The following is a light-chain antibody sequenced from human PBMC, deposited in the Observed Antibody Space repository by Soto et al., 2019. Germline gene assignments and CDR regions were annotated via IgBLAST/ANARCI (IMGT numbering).Light chain of an antibody. J-gene: IGLJ3*02. CDR1: SSDVGNYNY. Sequence: QSALTQPRSVSGSPGQSVTISCTGTSSDVGNYNYVSWYQQYPDKAPKLMIYEVSKRPSGVPDRFSGSKSGNTASLTISGLQTEDEADYYCCSYAGSFTWLFGGGTKLTVL. CDR3: CSYAGSFTWL. CDR2: EVS. V-gene: IGLV2-11*01.